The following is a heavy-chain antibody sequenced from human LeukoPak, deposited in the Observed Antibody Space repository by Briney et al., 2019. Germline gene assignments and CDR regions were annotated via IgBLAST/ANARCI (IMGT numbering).Heavy chain of an antibody. CDR2: MNPNSGNT. J-gene: IGHJ6*03. V-gene: IGHV1-8*03. CDR3: AKDLRGSTNYYYYYMDV. Sequence: GASVKVSCKASGYTFTSYDINWVRQATGQGLEWMGWMNPNSGNTGYAQKFQGRVTITRNTSISTAYMELSSLRSEDTAVYYCAKDLRGSTNYYYYYMDVWGKGTTVTVSS. CDR1: GYTFTSYD. D-gene: IGHD2-2*01.